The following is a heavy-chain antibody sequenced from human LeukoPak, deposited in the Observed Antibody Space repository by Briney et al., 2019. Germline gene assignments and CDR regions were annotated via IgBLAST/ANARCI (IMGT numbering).Heavy chain of an antibody. CDR1: GYTFTSYD. CDR3: ANLEMATIRLKSLGY. V-gene: IGHV1-8*01. D-gene: IGHD5-24*01. CDR2: MNPNSGNT. J-gene: IGHJ4*02. Sequence: ASVKVSCKASGYTFTSYDINWVRQATGQGLEWMGWMNPNSGNTGYAQKFQGRVTMTRNTSISTAYMELSSLRAEDTAVYYCANLEMATIRLKSLGYWGQGTLVTVSS.